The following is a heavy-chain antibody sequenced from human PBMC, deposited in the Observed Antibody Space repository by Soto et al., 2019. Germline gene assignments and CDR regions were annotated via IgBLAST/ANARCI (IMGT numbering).Heavy chain of an antibody. CDR1: GFTFSTYD. D-gene: IGHD3-16*01. J-gene: IGHJ6*02. CDR2: IGGATSYI. V-gene: IGHV3-21*01. CDR3: VKFPMITASYYYYDMDV. Sequence: PGGSLRLSCAASGFTFSTYDMNWVRQAPGKGLEWVSSIGGATSYIDYADLVKGRFTISRDNAKNSLYLQMNSLRAEDTAVYYCVKFPMITASYYYYDMDVWGLGTTVTVSS.